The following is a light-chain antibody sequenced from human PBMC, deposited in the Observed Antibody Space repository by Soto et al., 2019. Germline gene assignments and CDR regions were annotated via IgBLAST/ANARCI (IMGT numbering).Light chain of an antibody. CDR3: QQSNSFPIT. Sequence: DIEMTQSPSSVSASVGDRVTITCRASQGISRWLAWYQQKPGKAPKFLIYAASSLQSRVPSRFSGSGSGTEFTRPITSLQPEDFATYYCQQSNSFPITFCPGTKLDIK. CDR1: QGISRW. CDR2: AAS. J-gene: IGKJ3*01. V-gene: IGKV1-12*01.